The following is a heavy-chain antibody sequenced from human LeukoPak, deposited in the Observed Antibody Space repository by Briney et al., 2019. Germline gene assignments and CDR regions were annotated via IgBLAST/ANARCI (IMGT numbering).Heavy chain of an antibody. Sequence: GGSLRLSCAASGFTVSSNYMSWVRQAPGKGLEWVSVIYSGGSTYYADSVKGRFTISGDNSKNTLYLQMNSLRAEDTAVYYCARDVSVTNFDYWGQGTLVTVSS. CDR1: GFTVSSNY. J-gene: IGHJ4*02. CDR3: ARDVSVTNFDY. CDR2: IYSGGST. D-gene: IGHD2-8*01. V-gene: IGHV3-66*01.